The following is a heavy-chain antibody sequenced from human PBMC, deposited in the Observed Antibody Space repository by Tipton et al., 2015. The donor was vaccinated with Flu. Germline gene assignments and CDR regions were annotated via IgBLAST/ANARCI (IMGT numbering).Heavy chain of an antibody. CDR1: GGSFSGYY. CDR3: ARDYGGHIYY. J-gene: IGHJ4*02. CDR2: INQSGRP. Sequence: TLSLTCAVYGGSFSGYYWSWIRQSPGKGLEWIGEINQSGRPNYNPSLKNRVTISVDTSKNQFSLKLSSVTAADTAVYYCARDYGGHIYYWGQGTLVTVSS. V-gene: IGHV4-34*01. D-gene: IGHD2-21*01.